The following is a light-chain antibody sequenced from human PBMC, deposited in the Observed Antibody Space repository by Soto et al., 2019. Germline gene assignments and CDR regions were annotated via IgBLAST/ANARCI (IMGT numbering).Light chain of an antibody. J-gene: IGKJ1*01. Sequence: DIQMTQSPSNLSASVGDRVNITCRASQSISNRLAWYQQKPVKAPKVLIYDASSLESGVPSRFIGSGSGTEFALTISSLQPDDFATYWCQHYGGMWTFGQGTKVDIK. V-gene: IGKV1-5*01. CDR3: QHYGGMWT. CDR1: QSISNR. CDR2: DAS.